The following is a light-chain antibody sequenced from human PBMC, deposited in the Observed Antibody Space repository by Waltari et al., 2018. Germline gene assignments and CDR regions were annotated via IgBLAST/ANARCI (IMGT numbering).Light chain of an antibody. CDR3: HQYYTTPPT. CDR1: QSVLYSSNNKNY. J-gene: IGKJ1*01. V-gene: IGKV4-1*01. CDR2: LDS. Sequence: DIVMTQAPDSLAVSLGEGATINCKSSQSVLYSSNNKNYLRWYQNKPGQPPKLLIYLDSNRESGVPDRFSGSGSGTDFTFTISSLQAEDVAVYYCHQYYTTPPTFGLGTKVEIK.